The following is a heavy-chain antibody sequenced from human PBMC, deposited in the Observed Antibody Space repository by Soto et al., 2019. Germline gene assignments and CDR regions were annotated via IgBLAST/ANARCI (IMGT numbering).Heavy chain of an antibody. D-gene: IGHD3-22*01. CDR2: ISGSGGST. V-gene: IGHV3-23*01. CDR3: AKLVVSDSSGYYGGDY. CDR1: GFTFSSYA. J-gene: IGHJ4*02. Sequence: GSLRLSCAASGFTFSSYAMSWVRQAPGKGLEWVSAISGSGGSTYYADSVKGRFTISRDNSKNTLYLQMNSLRAEDTAVYYCAKLVVSDSSGYYGGDYWGQGTLVTVSS.